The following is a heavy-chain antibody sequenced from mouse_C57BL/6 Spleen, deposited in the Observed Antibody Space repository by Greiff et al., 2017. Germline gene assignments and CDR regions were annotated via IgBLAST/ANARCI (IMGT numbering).Heavy chain of an antibody. D-gene: IGHD2-3*01. Sequence: VQLKESGPELVKPGASVKMSCKASGYTFTDYNMHWVKQSHGKSLEWIGYINPNNGGTSYNQKFKGKATLTVNKSSSTAYMELRSLTSEDSAVYYCARDDGYCFDYWGQGTTLTVSS. CDR3: ARDDGYCFDY. CDR2: INPNNGGT. V-gene: IGHV1-22*01. CDR1: GYTFTDYN. J-gene: IGHJ2*01.